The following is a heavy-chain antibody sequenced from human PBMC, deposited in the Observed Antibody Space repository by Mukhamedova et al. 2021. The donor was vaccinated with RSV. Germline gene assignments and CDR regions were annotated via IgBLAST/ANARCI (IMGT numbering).Heavy chain of an antibody. D-gene: IGHD3-22*01. V-gene: IGHV3-74*01. Sequence: TISRDNAKNTLYLQMNSLRAEDTAVYYCARDFTYYYDSSGDGMDVWGQGTTVTVSS. CDR3: ARDFTYYYDSSGDGMDV. J-gene: IGHJ6*02.